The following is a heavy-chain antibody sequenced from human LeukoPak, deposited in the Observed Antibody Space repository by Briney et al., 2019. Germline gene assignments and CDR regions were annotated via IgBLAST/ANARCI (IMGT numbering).Heavy chain of an antibody. CDR2: ISSSSSYV. CDR3: ARAWDYYDSSGYYYGTSDY. D-gene: IGHD3-22*01. J-gene: IGHJ4*02. V-gene: IGHV3-21*01. CDR1: GFTFSSYS. Sequence: GGSLRLSCAASGFTFSSYSMNWVRQAPGKGLEWVSSISSSSSYVYYADSVKGRFTISRDNAKNSLYLQMNSLRAEDTAVYYCARAWDYYDSSGYYYGTSDYWGQGTLVTVSS.